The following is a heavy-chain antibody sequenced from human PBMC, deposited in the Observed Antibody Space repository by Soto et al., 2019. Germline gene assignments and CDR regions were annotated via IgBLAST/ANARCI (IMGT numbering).Heavy chain of an antibody. CDR3: AKDRGIAAAGPYYYGMDV. CDR1: GFTFSSYA. Sequence: EVQLLESGGGLVQPGGSLRLSCAASGFTFSSYAMSWVRQAPWKGLEWVSAISGSGGSTYYADSVKGRFTISRDNSKNTLYLQMNSLRAEDTAVYYCAKDRGIAAAGPYYYGMDVWGQGTTVTVSS. V-gene: IGHV3-23*01. CDR2: ISGSGGST. J-gene: IGHJ6*02. D-gene: IGHD6-13*01.